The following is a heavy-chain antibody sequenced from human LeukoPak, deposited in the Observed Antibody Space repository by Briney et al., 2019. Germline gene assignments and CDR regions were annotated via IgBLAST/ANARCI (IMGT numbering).Heavy chain of an antibody. CDR3: AKIGGYFDY. CDR2: ITGSGDNT. CDR1: GFPFSNSG. Sequence: GGSLRLSCAASGFPFSNSGMSWVRQAPGKGLEWVSAITGSGDNTYYADSVKGRFTISRDNSKNTLYLQMSSLRAEDTAVYYCAKIGGYFDYWGQGTLVTVSS. J-gene: IGHJ4*02. D-gene: IGHD3-10*01. V-gene: IGHV3-23*01.